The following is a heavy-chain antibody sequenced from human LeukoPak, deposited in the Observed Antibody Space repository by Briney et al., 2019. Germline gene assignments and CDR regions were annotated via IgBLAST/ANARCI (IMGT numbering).Heavy chain of an antibody. CDR3: ARVHIVLMVYAMYAEYYFDY. Sequence: PSETLSLTCTVSGGSISSSSYYWGWIRQPPGTGLEWLGNIYYSGSTYYNPSLKSRVTISVDTSKNQFSLKLSSVTAADTAVYYCARVHIVLMVYAMYAEYYFDYWGQGTLVTVSS. V-gene: IGHV4-39*07. D-gene: IGHD2-8*01. CDR2: IYYSGST. CDR1: GGSISSSSYY. J-gene: IGHJ4*02.